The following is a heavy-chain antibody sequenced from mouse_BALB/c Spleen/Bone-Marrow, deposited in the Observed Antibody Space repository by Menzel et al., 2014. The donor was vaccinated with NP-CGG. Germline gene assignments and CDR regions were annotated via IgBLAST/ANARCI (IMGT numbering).Heavy chain of an antibody. CDR3: ARWGYYYAMDY. J-gene: IGHJ4*01. D-gene: IGHD2-2*01. V-gene: IGHV5-17*02. CDR1: GFTFSSFG. Sequence: QRVESGGGLVQPGGSRKLSCAASGFTFSSFGMHWARRAPEKGLEWVAYISSGSSNINYADTVKGRFTISRDNPKNTLFLQMTSLRSEDTAMYYCARWGYYYAMDYWGQGTSVTVSS. CDR2: ISSGSSNI.